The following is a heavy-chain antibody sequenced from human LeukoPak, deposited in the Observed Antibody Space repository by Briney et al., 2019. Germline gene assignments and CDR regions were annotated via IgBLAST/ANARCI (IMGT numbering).Heavy chain of an antibody. J-gene: IGHJ4*02. CDR1: GFIFSSYS. CDR3: ARVATSGY. D-gene: IGHD7-27*01. Sequence: GGSLRLSCAASGFIFSSYSMNWVRQAPGKGLEWVSSISSSSTDKYYVDSVKGRFTISRDNAKNSLYLQMNSLRAEDTAVYYCARVATSGYWGQGTLVTVSS. CDR2: ISSSSTDK. V-gene: IGHV3-21*01.